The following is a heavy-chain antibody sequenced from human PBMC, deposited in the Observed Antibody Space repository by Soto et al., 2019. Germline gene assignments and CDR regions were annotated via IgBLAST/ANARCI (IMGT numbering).Heavy chain of an antibody. J-gene: IGHJ4*02. D-gene: IGHD2-8*02. CDR1: GFTFSNYA. CDR2: IRGSGGST. V-gene: IGHV3-23*01. CDR3: AKRAGGGGEPIDH. Sequence: EVQLFESGGGLVQPGGSLRLSCAASGFTFSNYAMSWVRQAPGQGLEWISVIRGSGGSTFYEDAVKGRFTISRDDSKSTVYLQMNSLRAEDTAVYYCAKRAGGGGEPIDHWGQGTLVTVSS.